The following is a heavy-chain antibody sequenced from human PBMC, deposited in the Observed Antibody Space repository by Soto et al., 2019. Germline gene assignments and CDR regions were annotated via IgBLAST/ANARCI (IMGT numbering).Heavy chain of an antibody. Sequence: QVQLLQSGPEVKKPGSSVKVSCKASRDTFNTYTITWVRQAPGQGLEWMGRIIPRTDIANYAQEFQDRVSITADRSPSTAYMELSSLKFGDTAEYYCTRDYYYGSECCMDIFDSGGQGTVVSVSS. CDR3: TRDYYYGSECCMDIFDS. D-gene: IGHD3-10*01. CDR1: RDTFNTYT. V-gene: IGHV1-69*08. J-gene: IGHJ4*02. CDR2: IIPRTDIA.